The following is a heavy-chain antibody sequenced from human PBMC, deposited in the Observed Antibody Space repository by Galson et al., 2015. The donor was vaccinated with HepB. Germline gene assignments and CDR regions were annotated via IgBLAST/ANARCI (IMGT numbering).Heavy chain of an antibody. D-gene: IGHD3-3*01. V-gene: IGHV3-23*01. CDR2: ISGSGGST. CDR1: GFTFSSYA. CDR3: AKGRFFSGYYGMDV. J-gene: IGHJ6*02. Sequence: LRLSCAASGFTFSSYAMSWVRQAPGKGLEWVSAISGSGGSTYYADSVKGQFTISRDNSKNTLYLQMNSLRAEDTAVYYCAKGRFFSGYYGMDVWGQGTTVTVSS.